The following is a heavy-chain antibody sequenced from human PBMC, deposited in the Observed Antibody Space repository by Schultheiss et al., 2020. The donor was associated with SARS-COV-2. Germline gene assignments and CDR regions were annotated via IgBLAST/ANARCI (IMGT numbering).Heavy chain of an antibody. CDR1: GYTFTGYY. J-gene: IGHJ4*02. CDR3: AREKYSSSFYLPDY. V-gene: IGHV1-18*04. Sequence: ASVKVSCKASGYTFTGYYMHWVRQAPGQGLEWMGWISAYNGNTNYAQKLQGRVTMTTDTSTSTAYMELRSLRSDDTAVYYCAREKYSSSFYLPDYWGQGTLVTVSS. D-gene: IGHD6-6*01. CDR2: ISAYNGNT.